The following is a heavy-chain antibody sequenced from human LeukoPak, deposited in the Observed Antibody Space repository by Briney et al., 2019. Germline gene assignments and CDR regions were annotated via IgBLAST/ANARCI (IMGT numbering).Heavy chain of an antibody. Sequence: GGSLRLSCAASGFTFSSYWMNWVRQAPGKGLEWVANIKQDGSEKYYVDSVKGRFTISRDNSKNTLYLQMNSLRAEDTAVYYCARGLFNYDNSGLNYWGQGTRVTVSS. CDR1: GFTFSSYW. J-gene: IGHJ4*02. D-gene: IGHD3-22*01. V-gene: IGHV3-7*02. CDR3: ARGLFNYDNSGLNY. CDR2: IKQDGSEK.